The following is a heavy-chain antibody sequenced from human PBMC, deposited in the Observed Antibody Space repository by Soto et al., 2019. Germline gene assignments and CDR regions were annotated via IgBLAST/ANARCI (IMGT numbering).Heavy chain of an antibody. CDR2: IYYSGST. CDR3: ARWGVTKGPLYYGMDV. V-gene: IGHV4-59*01. D-gene: IGHD4-17*01. CDR1: GGSISSYY. Sequence: QVQLQESGPGLVKPSETLSLTCTVSGGSISSYYWSWIPQPPGKGLEWIGYIYYSGSTNYNPSLKSRVTISVDTSKNQFSLKLSSVTAADTAVYYCARWGVTKGPLYYGMDVWGQGTTVTVSS. J-gene: IGHJ6*02.